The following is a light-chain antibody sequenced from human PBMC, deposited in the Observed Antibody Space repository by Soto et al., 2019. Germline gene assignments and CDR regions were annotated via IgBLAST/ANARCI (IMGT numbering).Light chain of an antibody. CDR1: NIGSKS. CDR3: NGWEGSRDLWV. Sequence: SYELTQPPSVSVAPGKTATITCGGNNIGSKSVHWYLQKPGQAPVLVIYYDSDRPSGIPERFSGSNSGNMATLTISRVEAGMGADFTCNGWEGSRDLWVFGEGTKPPVL. CDR2: YDS. J-gene: IGLJ3*02. V-gene: IGLV3-21*01.